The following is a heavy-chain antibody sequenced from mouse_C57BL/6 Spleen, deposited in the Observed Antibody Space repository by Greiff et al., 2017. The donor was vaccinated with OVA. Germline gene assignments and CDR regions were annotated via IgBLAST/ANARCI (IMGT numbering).Heavy chain of an antibody. CDR3: ARHDGYYEVYAMDY. CDR2: ISSGGSYT. Sequence: EVQGVESGGDLVKPGGSLKLSCAASGFTFSSYGMSWVRQTPDKRLEWVATISSGGSYTYYPDSVKGRFTISRDNAKNTLYLQMSSLKSEDTAMYYCARHDGYYEVYAMDYWGQGTSVTVSS. V-gene: IGHV5-6*01. CDR1: GFTFSSYG. D-gene: IGHD2-3*01. J-gene: IGHJ4*01.